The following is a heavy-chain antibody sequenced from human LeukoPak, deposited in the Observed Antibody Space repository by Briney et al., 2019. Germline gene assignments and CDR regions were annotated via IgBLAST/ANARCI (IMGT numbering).Heavy chain of an antibody. Sequence: SETLSLTCTVSGDSISSGDYYWSCTRQPPGKGLELHGEIYHSGSPNYHPSLKTRVTTPVDKPKNQFTLKLSSVTAAEPVVSSGAGATSSGWYSRWFDPWGQGTLVTVSS. CDR1: GDSISSGDYY. J-gene: IGHJ5*02. D-gene: IGHD6-19*01. CDR3: AGATSSGWYSRWFDP. V-gene: IGHV4-39*06. CDR2: IYHSGSP.